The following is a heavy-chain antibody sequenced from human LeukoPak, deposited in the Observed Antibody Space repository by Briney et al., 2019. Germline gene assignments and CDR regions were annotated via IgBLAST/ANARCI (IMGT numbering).Heavy chain of an antibody. CDR2: IQQDGSEK. J-gene: IGHJ4*02. CDR3: ACLAMAGGLDY. CDR1: GFTFSSYW. D-gene: IGHD5-18*01. V-gene: IGHV3-7*01. Sequence: TGGSLRLSCAASGFTFSSYWMSWVRQAPGKGLEWVANIQQDGSEKYYVDSVKGRFTISRDNAKNSLYLQMNSLRAEDTAVYYCACLAMAGGLDYWGQGTLVTVSS.